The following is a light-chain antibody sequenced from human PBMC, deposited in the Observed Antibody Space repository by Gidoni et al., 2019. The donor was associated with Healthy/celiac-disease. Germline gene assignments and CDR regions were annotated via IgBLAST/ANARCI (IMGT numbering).Light chain of an antibody. Sequence: QSALTQPATGSGSPGQSITISCTGTSRDVGSYNLVSWYHQHPGKSPKLMIYEGSKRPSGVSNRFSGSKSGNTASLTLSGLQAEDEADYYCCSYAGSSTYAVFGGGTQLTVL. V-gene: IGLV2-23*01. CDR3: CSYAGSSTYAV. CDR1: SRDVGSYNL. J-gene: IGLJ7*01. CDR2: EGS.